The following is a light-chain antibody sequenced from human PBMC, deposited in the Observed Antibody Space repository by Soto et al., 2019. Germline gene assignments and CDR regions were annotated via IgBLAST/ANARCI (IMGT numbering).Light chain of an antibody. J-gene: IGLJ3*02. CDR1: TGAVTNSYY. CDR2: YTT. CDR3: LLYYGGAWV. V-gene: IGLV7-43*01. Sequence: QTVVTQEPSLTVSPGGTVTLTCASSTGAVTNSYYPNWFQQKPGQAPRSLIYYTTNKHSWTPARFSGSLPGGKAALTLSGVQPEDEADYYCLLYYGGAWVFGGGTQLTVL.